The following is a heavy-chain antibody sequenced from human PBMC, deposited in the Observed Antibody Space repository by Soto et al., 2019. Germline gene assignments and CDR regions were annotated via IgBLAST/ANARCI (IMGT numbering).Heavy chain of an antibody. D-gene: IGHD3-22*01. CDR1: GGTFRSYA. CDR3: ASSGGSGYYTPFDY. Sequence: QVQLVQSGAEVKKPGSSVKVSCKASGGTFRSYAISWVRQAPGQGLEWMGGVIPIFCTANYAQKFQGRVTITADESTSTAYMELSSLRSEDTAVYYCASSGGSGYYTPFDYWGQGTLVTVSS. V-gene: IGHV1-69*12. J-gene: IGHJ4*02. CDR2: VIPIFCTA.